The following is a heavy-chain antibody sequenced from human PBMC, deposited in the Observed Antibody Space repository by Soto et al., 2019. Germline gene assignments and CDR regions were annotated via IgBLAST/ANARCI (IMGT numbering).Heavy chain of an antibody. CDR3: ARDNDYGTSNDAFDI. J-gene: IGHJ3*02. CDR2: IYYSGST. Sequence: SETLSLTCTVSGGSISSGGYYWSWIRQHPGKGLEWIGYIYYSGSTYYNPSLKSRVTISVDTSKNQFSLKLSSVTAADTAVYYCARDNDYGTSNDAFDIWGQGTMVTVSS. CDR1: GGSISSGGYY. V-gene: IGHV4-31*03. D-gene: IGHD4-17*01.